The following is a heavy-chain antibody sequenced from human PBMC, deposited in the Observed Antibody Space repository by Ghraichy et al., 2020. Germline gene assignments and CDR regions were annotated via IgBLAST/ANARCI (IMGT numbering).Heavy chain of an antibody. Sequence: ASVKVSCKVSGYTLTELSMHWVRQAPGKGLEWMGGFDPEDGETIYAQKFQGRVTMTEDTSTDTAYMELSSLRSEDTAVYYCATDTLEGSQHLFDPWGQGTLVTVSS. J-gene: IGHJ5*02. CDR1: GYTLTELS. CDR3: ATDTLEGSQHLFDP. CDR2: FDPEDGET. V-gene: IGHV1-24*01. D-gene: IGHD2-15*01.